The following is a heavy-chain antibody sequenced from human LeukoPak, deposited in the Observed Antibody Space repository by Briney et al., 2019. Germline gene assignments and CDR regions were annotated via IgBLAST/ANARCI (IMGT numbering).Heavy chain of an antibody. CDR3: ARHSSSWTYYYYGMDV. CDR2: IYSGGST. J-gene: IGHJ6*02. V-gene: IGHV3-66*04. CDR1: GFTVSRNY. D-gene: IGHD6-13*01. Sequence: GGSLRLSCAASGFTVSRNYMSWVRQAPGKGLEWVSVIYSGGSTYYADSVKGRFTISRDNSKDTLYLQMNSLRAEDTAVYYCARHSSSWTYYYYGMDVWGQGTTVTVSS.